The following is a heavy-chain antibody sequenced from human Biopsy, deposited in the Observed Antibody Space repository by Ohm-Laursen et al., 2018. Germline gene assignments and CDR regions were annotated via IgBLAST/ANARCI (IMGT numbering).Heavy chain of an antibody. CDR3: VREPKTGTAEAWYFDL. CDR1: GASVKTSGYF. CDR2: ISYNERT. D-gene: IGHD3-9*01. J-gene: IGHJ2*01. Sequence: TLSLTCGVSGASVKTSGYFWAWIRQRTGKGLEWIGYISYNERTHYNPSLTSRLAISFDTSNNRISLQLRSVSVADTAVYYCVREPKTGTAEAWYFDLWGRGSPVTVPS. V-gene: IGHV4-31*11.